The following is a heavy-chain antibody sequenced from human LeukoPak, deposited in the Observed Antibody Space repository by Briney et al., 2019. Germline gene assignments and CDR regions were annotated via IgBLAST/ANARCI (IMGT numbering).Heavy chain of an antibody. CDR1: GGTFSRYA. CDR2: IIPLFGTA. J-gene: IGHJ4*02. CDR3: ARGGDIGVAGYFDY. V-gene: IGHV1-69*13. D-gene: IGHD6-19*01. Sequence: SVKVSCKASGGTFSRYAISWVREAPGQGLEWMGGIIPLFGTANYAQKFQGRVTITADGSTSTAYMELSSLRSEDTAVYYCARGGDIGVAGYFDYWGQGTLVTVSS.